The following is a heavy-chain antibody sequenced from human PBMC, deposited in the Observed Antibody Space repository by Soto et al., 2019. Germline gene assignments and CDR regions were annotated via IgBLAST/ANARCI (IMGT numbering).Heavy chain of an antibody. V-gene: IGHV3-66*01. Sequence: EVQLVESGGGLVQPGGSLRLSCAASGFTVSSNYMSWVRQAPGKGLEWVSVIYSGGSTYYADSVKGRFTISRDNSKNTLYLQMNSLRAEDTAVYYCARGRDYYDFWSGYLFDYWGQGTLVTVSS. CDR3: ARGRDYYDFWSGYLFDY. D-gene: IGHD3-3*01. CDR1: GFTVSSNY. CDR2: IYSGGST. J-gene: IGHJ4*02.